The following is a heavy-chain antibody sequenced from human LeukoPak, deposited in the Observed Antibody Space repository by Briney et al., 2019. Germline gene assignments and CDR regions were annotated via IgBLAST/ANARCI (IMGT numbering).Heavy chain of an antibody. Sequence: SGPTLVNPTQTLTLTCTFSGFSLSTTGVGVAWIRQPPGKAPEWLALIYWDDDKRYSPSLKSRLTITKDTSKNQVVLTMTNMDPVDTATYYCAHRRSGADYGDLDYWGQGTLVTVSS. D-gene: IGHD4-17*01. CDR1: GFSLSTTGVG. CDR3: AHRRSGADYGDLDY. V-gene: IGHV2-5*02. CDR2: IYWDDDK. J-gene: IGHJ4*02.